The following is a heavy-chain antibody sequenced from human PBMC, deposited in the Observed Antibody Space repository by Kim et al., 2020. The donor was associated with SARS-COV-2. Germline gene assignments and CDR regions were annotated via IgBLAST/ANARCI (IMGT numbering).Heavy chain of an antibody. CDR3: AKDLWDMSGNDF. D-gene: IGHD1-26*01. Sequence: GGSLRLSCAASGFGFSTNAMNWVRQAPGKGLEWVSGISGTGYYTDYADSVKGRFTISRDTSNNMLYLQMNSLRADDTAVYYCAKDLWDMSGNDFWGQGTLVTVSS. CDR1: GFGFSTNA. J-gene: IGHJ4*02. V-gene: IGHV3-23*01. CDR2: ISGTGYYT.